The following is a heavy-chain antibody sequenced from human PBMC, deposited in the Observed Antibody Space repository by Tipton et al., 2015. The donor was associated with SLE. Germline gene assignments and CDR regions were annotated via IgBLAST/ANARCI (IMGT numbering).Heavy chain of an antibody. J-gene: IGHJ4*02. CDR3: ARGVAY. CDR2: IYHTGTT. V-gene: IGHV4-38-2*01. CDR1: GYSIGTGYY. Sequence: TLSLTCAVSGYSIGTGYYWGWIRQPPGKGLEWIGNIYHTGTTNYNPSLKSRVTISVDTSKNQFSLKLSSVTAADTAVYYCARGVAYWGQGTLVTVSS.